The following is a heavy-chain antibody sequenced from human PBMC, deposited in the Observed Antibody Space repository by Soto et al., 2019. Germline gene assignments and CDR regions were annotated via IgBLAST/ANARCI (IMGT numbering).Heavy chain of an antibody. CDR1: GYILAGYW. CDR3: ARQIYDSDSGPNFQYYFDS. V-gene: IGHV5-10-1*01. Sequence: GEALKISCTGSGYILAGYWITWVGQVPGKGLEWMGRIDPSDSQTYYSPSFRGHVTISAAKSITTVFLQWSSLRASDTAMYYCARQIYDSDSGPNFQYYFDSWGQGTLVTVSS. D-gene: IGHD3-22*01. J-gene: IGHJ4*02. CDR2: IDPSDSQT.